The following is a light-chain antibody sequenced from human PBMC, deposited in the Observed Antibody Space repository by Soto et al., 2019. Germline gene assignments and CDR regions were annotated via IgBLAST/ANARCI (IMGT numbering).Light chain of an antibody. CDR1: SSDVGSYNL. Sequence: QSALTQPASVSGSPGQSITISCTGTSSDVGSYNLVSWYQQHPGKAPKLMIYEVSKRPSGVSNRFSGSKSGNTASLTISGLQAEGDADYYRRSYAGSKRFGGGAQPAVL. V-gene: IGLV2-23*02. CDR3: RSYAGSKR. CDR2: EVS. J-gene: IGLJ7*01.